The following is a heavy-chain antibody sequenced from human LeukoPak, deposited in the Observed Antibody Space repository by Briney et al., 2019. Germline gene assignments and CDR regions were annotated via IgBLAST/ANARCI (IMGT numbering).Heavy chain of an antibody. CDR1: GFTFSSYA. J-gene: IGHJ6*02. V-gene: IGHV3-23*01. CDR2: ISGSGGST. Sequence: PGGFLRLSCAASGFTFSSYAMSWVRQAPGKGLEWVSAISGSGGSTYYADSVKGRFTISRDNSKNTLYLQMNSLRAEDTAVYYCAKDSPDTAMGYYYYYGMDVWGQGTTVTVSS. CDR3: AKDSPDTAMGYYYYYGMDV. D-gene: IGHD5-18*01.